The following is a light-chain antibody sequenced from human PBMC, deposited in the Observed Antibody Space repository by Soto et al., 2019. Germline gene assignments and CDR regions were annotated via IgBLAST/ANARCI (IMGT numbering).Light chain of an antibody. CDR2: EVS. CDR3: SSYAGSNNQGV. CDR1: SRDVGGYNY. V-gene: IGLV2-8*01. J-gene: IGLJ2*01. Sequence: QSALTQPPSASGSPGQSVTISCTGTSRDVGGYNYVSWYQQHPGKAPKLMIYEVSKRPSGVPDRFSGSKSGNTASLTVSGLQAEDEADYYCSSYAGSNNQGVFGGGTKLTVL.